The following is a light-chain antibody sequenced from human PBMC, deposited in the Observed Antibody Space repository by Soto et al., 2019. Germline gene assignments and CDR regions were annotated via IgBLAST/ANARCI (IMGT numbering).Light chain of an antibody. J-gene: IGKJ4*01. CDR1: QGVTID. CDR2: DAS. V-gene: IGKV3-15*01. CDR3: QQYQNWPPLT. Sequence: EIVMTQSPATLSVSPGETATLSCRASQGVTIDLAWYQQKPSQAPRLLIYDASTRATGIPARFSGSGSGTEFTLTISSLQSEDFAVYYCQQYQNWPPLTFGGGTRVEIK.